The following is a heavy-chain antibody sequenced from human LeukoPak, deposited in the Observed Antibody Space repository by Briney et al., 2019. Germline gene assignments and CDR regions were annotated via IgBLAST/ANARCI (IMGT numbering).Heavy chain of an antibody. CDR3: AKDMAARPYYYYMDV. Sequence: SETLSLTCTVSGGSINSYYWSWIRQPPGRGLEWIGSIHYSGSTSYNPSLRSRVTISVDKSKNQFSLKLSSVTAADTALYYCAKDMAARPYYYYMDVWGKGTTVTVSS. D-gene: IGHD6-6*01. CDR1: GGSINSYY. J-gene: IGHJ6*03. CDR2: IHYSGST. V-gene: IGHV4-59*01.